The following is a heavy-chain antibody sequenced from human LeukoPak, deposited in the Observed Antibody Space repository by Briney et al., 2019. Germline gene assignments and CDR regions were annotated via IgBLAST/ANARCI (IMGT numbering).Heavy chain of an antibody. Sequence: GGSLRLSCAASGFTFSSYSMNWVRQAPGKGLEWVSSISSSSSYIYYADSVKGRFTISRDNAKNSLYLQMNSLRAEDTAVYYCARVSYDDYHFDYWGQGSLVTVSS. CDR2: ISSSSSYI. CDR3: ARVSYDDYHFDY. J-gene: IGHJ4*02. D-gene: IGHD4-17*01. V-gene: IGHV3-21*01. CDR1: GFTFSSYS.